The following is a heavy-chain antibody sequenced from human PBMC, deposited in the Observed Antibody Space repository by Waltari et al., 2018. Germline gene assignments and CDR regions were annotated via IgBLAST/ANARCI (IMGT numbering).Heavy chain of an antibody. CDR2: XSGSGXET. J-gene: IGHJ1*01. Sequence: VQLXESGGGXVRPGGSLRXTCAASDCTVVASGSNWVRQAPGRGLXWVFGXSGSGXETYYXNSVNGRFTMXRDNSKDTVYLQMYDVRXDDTAVYYXAXEPXYDSEGLIYFDXWGQGTLVTVSS. D-gene: IGHD3-16*01. CDR1: DCTVVASG. V-gene: IGHV3-23*01. CDR3: AXEPXYDSEGLIYFDX.